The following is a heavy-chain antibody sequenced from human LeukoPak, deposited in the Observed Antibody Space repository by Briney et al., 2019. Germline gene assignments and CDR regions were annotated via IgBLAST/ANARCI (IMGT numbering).Heavy chain of an antibody. Sequence: GASVKVSCKASGYIFSDYDINWVRQAPGQGLEWMGWMTPNSGNTGQTEKFQGRVSITMDTSISTVYMEVNRLTSEDTAVYYCARGILVSGEFHDAFNMWGQGTMITVSS. J-gene: IGHJ3*02. CDR2: MTPNSGNT. V-gene: IGHV1-8*03. CDR3: ARGILVSGEFHDAFNM. D-gene: IGHD4-17*01. CDR1: GYIFSDYD.